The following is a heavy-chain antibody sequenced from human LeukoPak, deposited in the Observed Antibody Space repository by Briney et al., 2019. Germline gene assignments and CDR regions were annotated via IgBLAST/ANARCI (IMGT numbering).Heavy chain of an antibody. J-gene: IGHJ4*02. Sequence: PSETLSLTCTVSGGSISSYYWSWIRQPPGKGLEWIGEINHSGSTNYNPSLKSRVTISVDTSKNQFSLKLSSVTAADTAVYYCARGEEAVHDLLGYWGQGTLVTVSS. V-gene: IGHV4-34*01. CDR1: GGSISSYY. CDR3: ARGEEAVHDLLGY. D-gene: IGHD1-1*01. CDR2: INHSGST.